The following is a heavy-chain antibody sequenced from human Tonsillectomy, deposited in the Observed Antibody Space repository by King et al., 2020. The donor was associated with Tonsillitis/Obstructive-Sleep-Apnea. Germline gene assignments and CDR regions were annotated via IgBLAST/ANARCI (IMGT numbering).Heavy chain of an antibody. CDR3: ARSSSRWFHLDY. J-gene: IGHJ4*02. D-gene: IGHD6-13*01. CDR2: INTDGSST. Sequence: VQLVESGGGLVQPGGSLRLSCAASGFTFSTHWMHWVRQAPGKGLVWVSHINTDGSSTNYADSVKGRLTISRDNAKNTLYLQMNSLRAEDTAVYYCARSSSRWFHLDYWGQGTLVTVSS. CDR1: GFTFSTHW. V-gene: IGHV3-74*01.